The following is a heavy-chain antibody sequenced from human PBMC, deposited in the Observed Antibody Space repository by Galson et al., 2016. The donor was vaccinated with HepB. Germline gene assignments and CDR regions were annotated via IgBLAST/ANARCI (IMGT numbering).Heavy chain of an antibody. CDR2: ISYHGSNK. CDR3: AKDRGIGYSYGYSSEYYGMDV. Sequence: SLRLSCAASGFSFSSSAMHWVRQAPGKGLEWVAVISYHGSNKYYVDSVKGRFTISRVNSKNTLYLQMDRLRVEDTAVYYCAKDRGIGYSYGYSSEYYGMDVWGPGTTVTVSS. CDR1: GFSFSSSA. J-gene: IGHJ6*02. D-gene: IGHD5-18*01. V-gene: IGHV3-30*04.